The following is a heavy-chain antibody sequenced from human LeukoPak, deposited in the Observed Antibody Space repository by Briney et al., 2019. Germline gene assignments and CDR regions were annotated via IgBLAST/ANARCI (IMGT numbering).Heavy chain of an antibody. V-gene: IGHV3-53*01. CDR2: IYSGGST. Sequence: GGSLRLSCAASGFTVSSNYMSWVRQAPGKGLEWVSVIYSGGSTYYADSVKGRFTISRDNSKNTLYLQMNSLRAEDTAVYYCARVRKIVVWSGYSYYFDYWGQGTLVTVSS. CDR3: ARVRKIVVWSGYSYYFDY. D-gene: IGHD3-3*01. J-gene: IGHJ4*02. CDR1: GFTVSSNY.